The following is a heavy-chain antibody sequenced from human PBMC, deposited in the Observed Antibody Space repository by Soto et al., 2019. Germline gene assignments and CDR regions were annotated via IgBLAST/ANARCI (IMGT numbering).Heavy chain of an antibody. CDR1: GLSFND. CDR3: AKDRYCWGCFDI. V-gene: IGHV3-23*01. Sequence: VQVLESGGGLVEPAGSLRLSCSASGLSFNDINWVRQAPGKGLEWISRITGGGHTDYVDSVKGRFTISRDNSKNTVYLQMNSLRADDTAVYYCAKDRYCWGCFDIWGQGTVVTVSS. CDR2: ITGGGHT. J-gene: IGHJ3*02. D-gene: IGHD2-8*02.